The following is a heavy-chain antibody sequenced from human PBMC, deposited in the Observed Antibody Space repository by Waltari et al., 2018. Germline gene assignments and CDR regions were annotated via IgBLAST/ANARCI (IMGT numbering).Heavy chain of an antibody. Sequence: EVQLLESGGGLVQPGGSLRLSCAASGITFSTYAMSWVRQAPGKGLEWVSVISGSGGSTYYADSVKGRFTISRDNSKNTLYLQMNSLRGEDTAVYYCAKEGYSSSWYDFDYWGQGTLVTVSS. CDR1: GITFSTYA. CDR2: ISGSGGST. V-gene: IGHV3-23*01. D-gene: IGHD6-13*01. CDR3: AKEGYSSSWYDFDY. J-gene: IGHJ4*02.